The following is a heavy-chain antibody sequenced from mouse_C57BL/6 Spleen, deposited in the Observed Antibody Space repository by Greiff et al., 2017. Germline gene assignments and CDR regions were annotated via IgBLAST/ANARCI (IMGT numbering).Heavy chain of an antibody. Sequence: EVQLQESGGGLVQPGGSMKLSCVASGFTFSNYWLNWVRQSPEKGLEWFAQIRLKSDNYATHYAESVKGRFTISRDDSKSSVYLQMNNLRAEVTGIYYCTGGNYGYFDVWGTGTTVTVSS. CDR2: IRLKSDNYAT. V-gene: IGHV6-3*01. J-gene: IGHJ1*03. CDR3: TGGNYGYFDV. D-gene: IGHD2-1*01. CDR1: GFTFSNYW.